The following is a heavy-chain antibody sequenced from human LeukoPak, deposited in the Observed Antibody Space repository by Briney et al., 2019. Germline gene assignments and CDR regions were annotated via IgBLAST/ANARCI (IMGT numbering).Heavy chain of an antibody. V-gene: IGHV3-23*01. Sequence: GGSLRLSCAASGFTFSSYAMSWVRQAPGKGLEWVSGISDSAVSSYYADSVKGRFTISRDNSKNTLYLQMNSLRAEDTAVYYCARSRYDSSGYYTDYWGQGTLVTVSS. CDR3: ARSRYDSSGYYTDY. D-gene: IGHD3-22*01. CDR1: GFTFSSYA. J-gene: IGHJ4*02. CDR2: ISDSAVSS.